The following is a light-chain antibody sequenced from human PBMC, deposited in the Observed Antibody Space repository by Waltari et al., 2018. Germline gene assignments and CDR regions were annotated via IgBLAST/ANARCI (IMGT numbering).Light chain of an antibody. Sequence: VVLTASPRSLPVPLSRQASIACGSRQSLVYRDGNTYFNWFQQRPGQSPRRLVYKVSNRDSGVPDRFIGSGSGIDFTLRISRVEAEDVGVYYCRQGTHWPWTFGQGTKVEIK. CDR2: KVS. V-gene: IGKV2-30*01. J-gene: IGKJ1*01. CDR1: QSLVYRDGNTY. CDR3: RQGTHWPWT.